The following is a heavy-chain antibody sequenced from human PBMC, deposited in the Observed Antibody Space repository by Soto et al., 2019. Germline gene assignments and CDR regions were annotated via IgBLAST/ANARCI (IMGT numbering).Heavy chain of an antibody. D-gene: IGHD6-19*01. CDR2: ISGSAGST. CDR1: GFTFSSYA. Sequence: GGSLRLSCAASGFTFSSYAMNWVRQAPGKGLEWVSGISGSAGSTDYADSVKGRFTISRDNSKNTLYLQMNSLRAEDTAVYYCAKAGSIAVAKSYYYGMDVWGQGTTVIVSS. V-gene: IGHV3-23*01. CDR3: AKAGSIAVAKSYYYGMDV. J-gene: IGHJ6*02.